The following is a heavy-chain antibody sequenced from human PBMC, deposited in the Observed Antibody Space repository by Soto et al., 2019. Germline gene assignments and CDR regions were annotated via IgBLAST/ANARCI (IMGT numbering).Heavy chain of an antibody. J-gene: IGHJ4*02. Sequence: ASVKVSCKASGYTFTSYYMHWVRQAPGQGLEWMGIINPSGGSTSYAQKFQGRVTMTRDTSTSTVYMELSSLRSEDTAVYYCARDPSDYDSSGYYLNYFAYWGQGTLVTVSS. CDR2: INPSGGST. V-gene: IGHV1-46*01. CDR3: ARDPSDYDSSGYYLNYFAY. CDR1: GYTFTSYY. D-gene: IGHD3-22*01.